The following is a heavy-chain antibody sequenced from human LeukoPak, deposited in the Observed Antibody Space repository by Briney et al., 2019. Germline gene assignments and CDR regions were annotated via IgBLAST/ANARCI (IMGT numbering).Heavy chain of an antibody. V-gene: IGHV1-69*05. D-gene: IGHD3-22*01. CDR1: GGTFSSYG. J-gene: IGHJ4*02. CDR3: ASALNYYDSSGYCCGYHFDY. CDR2: IIPNFGTA. Sequence: SVKVSFKASGGTFSSYGIDWVRQAPGQGLEWMGSIIPNFGTANYAQKFQGRVTITTDESTSTAYMELRSLRSEDTAVYYCASALNYYDSSGYCCGYHFDYWGQGTLVTVSS.